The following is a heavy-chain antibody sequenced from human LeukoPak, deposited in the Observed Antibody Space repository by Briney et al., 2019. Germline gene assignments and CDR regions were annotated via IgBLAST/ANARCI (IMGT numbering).Heavy chain of an antibody. V-gene: IGHV4-4*07. CDR2: IYTSGST. CDR3: AREIKEDYFDY. Sequence: PSETLSLTCTVSSVSFSSYYWSWIRQPAGTGLEWIGRIYTSGSTNYNPSLKSRVTMSVDTSKNQFSLKLSSVTAADTAVYYCAREIKEDYFDYWGQGTLVTVSS. J-gene: IGHJ4*02. CDR1: SVSFSSYY.